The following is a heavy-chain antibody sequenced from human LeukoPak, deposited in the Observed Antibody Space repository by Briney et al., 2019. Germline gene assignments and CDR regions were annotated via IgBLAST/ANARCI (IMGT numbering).Heavy chain of an antibody. V-gene: IGHV1-69*04. CDR1: GGTFSSYA. Sequence: SVKVSCKASGGTFSSYAISWVRQAPGRGLEWMGRIIPILGIANYAQKFQGRVTITADKSTSTAYMELSSLRSEDTAVYYCARSIGPRRTDHYGMDVWGQGTTVTVSS. D-gene: IGHD2-2*01. J-gene: IGHJ6*02. CDR2: IIPILGIA. CDR3: ARSIGPRRTDHYGMDV.